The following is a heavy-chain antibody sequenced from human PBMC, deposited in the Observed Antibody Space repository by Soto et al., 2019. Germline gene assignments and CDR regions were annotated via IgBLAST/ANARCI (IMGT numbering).Heavy chain of an antibody. CDR2: ISSNGGST. CDR1: GFTFSNYA. J-gene: IGHJ6*04. CDR3: VTTGHCSGTRCYEFRDYYYGMDV. V-gene: IGHV3-64D*06. D-gene: IGHD2-2*01. Sequence: PGGSLRLSCSASGFTFSNYALHWARQDPGNGLAYVSSISSNGGSTYYSDSVKGSFTISRDNSKNKLSPQVTSLRPDDTAVDYCVTTGHCSGTRCYEFRDYYYGMDVCGEGTTVTVSS.